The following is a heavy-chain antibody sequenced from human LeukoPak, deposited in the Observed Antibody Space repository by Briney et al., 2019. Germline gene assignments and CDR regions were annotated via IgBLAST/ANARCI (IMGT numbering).Heavy chain of an antibody. J-gene: IGHJ6*03. CDR1: GFTFSTYA. CDR3: ARAFGPSGYYYYYYMDV. D-gene: IGHD1-26*01. V-gene: IGHV3-33*08. CDR2: IWYDGSNK. Sequence: GGSLRLSCAASGFTFSTYAMTWVRQAPGKGLEWVAVIWYDGSNKYYADSVKGRFTISRDNSKNTLYLQMNSLRAEDTAVYYCARAFGPSGYYYYYYMDVWGKGTTVTVSS.